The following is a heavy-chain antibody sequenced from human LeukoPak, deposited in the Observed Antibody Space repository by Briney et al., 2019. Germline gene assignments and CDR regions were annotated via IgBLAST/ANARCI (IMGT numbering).Heavy chain of an antibody. CDR1: GGSISSYY. J-gene: IGHJ5*02. CDR2: IYYSGST. D-gene: IGHD1-26*01. Sequence: SETLSLTCTVSGGSISSYYWSWIRQPPGKGLEWIGYIYYSGSTNYNPSLKSRVTISVDTSKNQFSLKLISVTVADTAIYYCARGQGATVPQVGKNWFDPWGQGTRVTVSS. V-gene: IGHV4-59*12. CDR3: ARGQGATVPQVGKNWFDP.